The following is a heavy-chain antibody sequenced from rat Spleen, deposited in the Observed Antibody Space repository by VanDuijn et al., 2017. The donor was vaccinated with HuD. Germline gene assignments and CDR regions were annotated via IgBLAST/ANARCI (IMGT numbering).Heavy chain of an antibody. V-gene: IGHV5-58*01. CDR3: ATEGMLGFFDF. J-gene: IGHJ2*01. CDR1: GSTFSNYW. Sequence: EVQLVETGGGLVQPGRSLKLSCVASGSTFSNYWMYWIRQAPGKGLEWVSSISPSGGSTSYRDSVKGRFTISRDNAEDTVYLQMNSLRSEDTATYYCATEGMLGFFDFWGQGVMVTVSS. CDR2: ISPSGGST. D-gene: IGHD1-11*01.